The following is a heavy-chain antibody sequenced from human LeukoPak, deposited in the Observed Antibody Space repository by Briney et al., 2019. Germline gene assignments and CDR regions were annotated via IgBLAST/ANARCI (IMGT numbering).Heavy chain of an antibody. Sequence: SETLSLTCTVSGGSISSGDYYWTWIRQPPGKGLEWIGYIYYSGSTHYNPSLKSRVSISVDTAKNQFSLNLSSVTAADTAVYYCARDQNKYDSSGYYCYQYGMDVWVQGTTVTVSS. CDR2: IYYSGST. CDR1: GGSISSGDYY. D-gene: IGHD3-22*01. CDR3: ARDQNKYDSSGYYCYQYGMDV. J-gene: IGHJ6*02. V-gene: IGHV4-30-4*01.